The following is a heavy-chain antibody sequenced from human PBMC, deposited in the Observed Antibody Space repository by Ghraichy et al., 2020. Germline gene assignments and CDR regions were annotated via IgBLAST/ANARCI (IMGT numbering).Heavy chain of an antibody. D-gene: IGHD3-9*01. CDR2: IYTSGST. V-gene: IGHV4-4*07. CDR3: ARDTEPLYYDILTGYYSYYYYYGMDV. CDR1: GGSISSYY. J-gene: IGHJ6*02. Sequence: SETLSLTCTVSGGSISSYYWSWIRQPAGKGLEWIGRIYTSGSTNYNPSLKSRVTMSVDTSKNQFSLKLSSVTAADTAVYYCARDTEPLYYDILTGYYSYYYYYGMDVWGQGTTVTVSS.